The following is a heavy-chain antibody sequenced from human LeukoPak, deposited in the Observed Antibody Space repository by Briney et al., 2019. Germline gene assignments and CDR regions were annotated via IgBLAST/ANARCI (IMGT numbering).Heavy chain of an antibody. V-gene: IGHV3-48*03. J-gene: IGHJ4*02. Sequence: SGGSLRLSCAASGFTFNSYEMNWVRQAPGKGLEWVSYISSIGSTIYYADSVKGRFTISRDNSKNTLYLQINSLRAEDTAVYYCASLAVAGTGEFDYWGQGTLVTVSS. CDR2: ISSIGSTI. CDR3: ASLAVAGTGEFDY. D-gene: IGHD6-19*01. CDR1: GFTFNSYE.